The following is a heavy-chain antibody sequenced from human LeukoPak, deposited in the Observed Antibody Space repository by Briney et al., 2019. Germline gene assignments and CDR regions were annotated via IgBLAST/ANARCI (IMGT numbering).Heavy chain of an antibody. D-gene: IGHD2-2*01. CDR1: GFTFSSYW. CDR3: ASVRPGSTTNGNYGMDV. Sequence: GRSLRLSCAASGFTFSSYWMHWVRQAPGKGLVWVSRINSDGSSTSYADSVKGRFTVSRDNAKNTLYLQMNSLRAEDTAVYYCASVRPGSTTNGNYGMDVWGQGTTVTVSS. V-gene: IGHV3-74*01. CDR2: INSDGSST. J-gene: IGHJ6*02.